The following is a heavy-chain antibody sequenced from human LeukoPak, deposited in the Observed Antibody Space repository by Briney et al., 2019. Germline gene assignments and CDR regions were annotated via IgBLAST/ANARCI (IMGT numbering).Heavy chain of an antibody. V-gene: IGHV1-69*04. Sequence: SVKVSCKASGYTFTSYGISWVRQAPGQGLEWMGRIIPILGIANYAQKFQGRVTITADKSTSTAYMELSSLRSEDTAVYYCARSPYYDSSGLPFDYWGQGTLVTVSS. D-gene: IGHD3-22*01. CDR3: ARSPYYDSSGLPFDY. J-gene: IGHJ4*02. CDR1: GYTFTSYG. CDR2: IIPILGIA.